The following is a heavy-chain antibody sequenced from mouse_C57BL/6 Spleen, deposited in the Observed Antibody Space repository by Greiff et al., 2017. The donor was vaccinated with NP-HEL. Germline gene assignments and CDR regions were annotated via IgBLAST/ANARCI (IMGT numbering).Heavy chain of an antibody. Sequence: QVQLQQPGAELVKPGASVKLSCKASGYTFTSYWMHWVKQRPGQGLEWIGMIHPNSGSTNYNEKFKSKATLTVDKSSSTAYMQLSSLTSEDSAVYYCAGYYYGSSVYYFDYWGQGTTLTVSS. CDR3: AGYYYGSSVYYFDY. J-gene: IGHJ2*01. V-gene: IGHV1-64*01. D-gene: IGHD1-1*01. CDR1: GYTFTSYW. CDR2: IHPNSGST.